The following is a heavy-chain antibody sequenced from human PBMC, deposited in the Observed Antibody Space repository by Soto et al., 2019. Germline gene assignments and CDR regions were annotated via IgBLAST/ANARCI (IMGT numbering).Heavy chain of an antibody. Sequence: GTLSLTCPVSGGSIISRNWWSWVRQPPGKGLEWIGEIYHSGSTNYNPSLKSRVTISVDKSKNQFSLKLSSVTAADTAVYYCARARVVIMSYYYYGMDVWGQGTTVTVSS. CDR3: ARARVVIMSYYYYGMDV. CDR1: GGSIISRNW. V-gene: IGHV4-4*02. CDR2: IYHSGST. D-gene: IGHD3-3*01. J-gene: IGHJ6*02.